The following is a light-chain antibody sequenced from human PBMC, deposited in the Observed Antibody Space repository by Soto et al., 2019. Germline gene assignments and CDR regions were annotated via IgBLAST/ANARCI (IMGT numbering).Light chain of an antibody. J-gene: IGKJ1*01. V-gene: IGKV1-39*01. CDR2: GAS. Sequence: MTLTHTPLSSSVGEIVSSTCRSRLTIGDSLSWFQQKAGKPPTLLIYGASALQSGVPARFSGSGSGTDFTLTISNMQREDFATYYCLQTYNLPRTVGQGTKVDI. CDR1: LTIGDS. CDR3: LQTYNLPRT.